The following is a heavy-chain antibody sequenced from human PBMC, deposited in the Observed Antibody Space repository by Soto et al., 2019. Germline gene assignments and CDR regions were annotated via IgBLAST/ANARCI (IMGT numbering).Heavy chain of an antibody. CDR1: GFTFSRYW. CDR3: ARGEIFGVVIDAFDI. J-gene: IGHJ3*02. D-gene: IGHD3-3*01. V-gene: IGHV3-74*01. Sequence: EVQLVESGGGLVQPGGSLRLSCAASGFTFSRYWIHWVRQAPGKGLVWVSRINSDGSSTTYADSVKGRFTISRDNAKNTLYLQMSSLRAEDTAVYYCARGEIFGVVIDAFDIWGQGTMVTVSS. CDR2: INSDGSST.